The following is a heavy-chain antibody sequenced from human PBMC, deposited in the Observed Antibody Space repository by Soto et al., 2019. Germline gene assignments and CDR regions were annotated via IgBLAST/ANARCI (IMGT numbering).Heavy chain of an antibody. CDR3: AKVFYYDSSGYFPLGY. Sequence: PGGSLRLSCAASGLTFSSYAMSWVRQAPGKGLEWVSAISGSGGSTYYADSVKGRFTISRDNSKNTLYLQMNSLRAEDTAVYYCAKVFYYDSSGYFPLGYWGQGTLVTVSS. V-gene: IGHV3-23*01. CDR2: ISGSGGST. D-gene: IGHD3-22*01. J-gene: IGHJ4*02. CDR1: GLTFSSYA.